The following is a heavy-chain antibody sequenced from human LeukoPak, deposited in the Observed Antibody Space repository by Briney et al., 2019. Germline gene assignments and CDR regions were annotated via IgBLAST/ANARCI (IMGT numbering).Heavy chain of an antibody. V-gene: IGHV3-21*01. CDR3: ARDLYYDSRAYYFDY. D-gene: IGHD3-22*01. J-gene: IGHJ4*02. Sequence: GGSLRLSCAASGFTFSSYWMNWVRQAPGKGLEWVSSISSSSSYIYYADSLKGRFTISRDNAKNSLYLQMNSLRAEDTAVYYCARDLYYDSRAYYFDYWGQGILVTVSS. CDR1: GFTFSSYW. CDR2: ISSSSSYI.